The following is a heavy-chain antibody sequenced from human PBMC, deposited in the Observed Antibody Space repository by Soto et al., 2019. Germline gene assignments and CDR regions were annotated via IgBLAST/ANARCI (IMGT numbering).Heavy chain of an antibody. J-gene: IGHJ3*02. V-gene: IGHV4-59*01. CDR2: VYYSGST. CDR3: ARGYYDSSGQSNTFDI. CDR1: GASISSSY. Sequence: PSETLSLTCTVSGASISSSYWSWIRQSPEKGLEWIGFVYYSGSTNYNPSLKSRVTISVDTSKNQFSLKLSSVTAADTAVYYCARGYYDSSGQSNTFDIWGQGTMVTVS. D-gene: IGHD3-22*01.